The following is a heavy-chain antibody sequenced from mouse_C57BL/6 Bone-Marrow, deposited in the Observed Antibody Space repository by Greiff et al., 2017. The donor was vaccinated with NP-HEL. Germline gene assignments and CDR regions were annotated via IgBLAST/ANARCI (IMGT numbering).Heavy chain of an antibody. CDR1: GYTFTNYW. Sequence: VQLQQSGAELVRPGPSVKMSCKASGYTFTNYWIGWAKQRPGHGLEWIGDIYPGGGYTYYIEQFKGKGTLTADKSSSQAYMQFSILTSEDSAIYYCARWNYYGSPFDYWGQGTTLTVSS. V-gene: IGHV1-63*01. D-gene: IGHD1-1*01. J-gene: IGHJ2*01. CDR3: ARWNYYGSPFDY. CDR2: IYPGGGYT.